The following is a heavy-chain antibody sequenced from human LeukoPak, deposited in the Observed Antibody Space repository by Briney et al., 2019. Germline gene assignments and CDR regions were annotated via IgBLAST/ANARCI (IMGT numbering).Heavy chain of an antibody. D-gene: IGHD3-10*01. CDR2: MNPNSGNT. V-gene: IGHV1-8*01. J-gene: IGHJ3*02. Sequence: ASVKVSCKASGYTFTSYDINWVRQATGQGLERMGWMNPNSGNTGYAQKFQGRVTMTRNTSISTAYMELSSLRSEDTAVYYCARGDSGGALDAFDIWGQGTMVTVSS. CDR3: ARGDSGGALDAFDI. CDR1: GYTFTSYD.